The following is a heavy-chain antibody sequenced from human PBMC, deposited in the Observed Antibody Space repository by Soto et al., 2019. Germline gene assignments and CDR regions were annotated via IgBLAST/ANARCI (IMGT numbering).Heavy chain of an antibody. CDR3: AKEMATVGGMVDY. Sequence: QVQLVESGGGVVQPGRSLRLSCAASGFTFSSYGMHWVRQAPGKGLEWVAVISYDGSNKYYADSVKGRFTISRDNSKNTLYLQMNSLRAEDTAVYYCAKEMATVGGMVDYWGQGTLVTVSS. V-gene: IGHV3-30*18. CDR2: ISYDGSNK. J-gene: IGHJ4*02. CDR1: GFTFSSYG. D-gene: IGHD6-19*01.